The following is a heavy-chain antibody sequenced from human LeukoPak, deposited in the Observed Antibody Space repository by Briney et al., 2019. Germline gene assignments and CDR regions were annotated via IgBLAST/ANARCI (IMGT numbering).Heavy chain of an antibody. Sequence: ASVKVSCTASGYSFTGYYMQWVRQAPGQGLEWMGWINPNSGGTNYAQKFQGRVTMTRDTSISTAYMELSRLRSDDTAVYYCARGGSSGWYGDYWGQGTLVTVSS. CDR1: GYSFTGYY. D-gene: IGHD6-19*01. CDR2: INPNSGGT. CDR3: ARGGSSGWYGDY. J-gene: IGHJ4*02. V-gene: IGHV1-2*02.